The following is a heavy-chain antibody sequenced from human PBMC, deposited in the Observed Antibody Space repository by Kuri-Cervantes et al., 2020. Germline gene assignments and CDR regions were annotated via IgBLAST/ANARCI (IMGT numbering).Heavy chain of an antibody. CDR3: ERDPVRVLYCSSDYYFDV. D-gene: IGHD2-8*02. CDR2: ISNSGTTR. V-gene: IGHV3-48*02. J-gene: IGHJ4*02. Sequence: GESLKICCAASGSTFSSYIINWVRQAPGKGLEWVAYISNSGTTRYYADSVKGRFTIPRDNDKNTLYLQMSSLRDEDTAVYYCERDPVRVLYCSSDYYFDVWGKGTMVTVSS. CDR1: GSTFSSYI.